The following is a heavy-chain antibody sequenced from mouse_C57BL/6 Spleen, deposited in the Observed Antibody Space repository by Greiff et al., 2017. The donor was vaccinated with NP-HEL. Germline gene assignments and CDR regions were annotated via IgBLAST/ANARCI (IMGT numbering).Heavy chain of an antibody. D-gene: IGHD2-1*01. CDR2: IWTGGGT. CDR1: GFSLTSYA. V-gene: IGHV2-9-1*01. CDR3: ARNSPTGNYGYAMDY. J-gene: IGHJ4*01. Sequence: VQLVESGPGLVAPSQSLSITCTVSGFSLTSYAISWVRQPPGKGLEWLGVIWTGGGTNYNSALKSRLSISKDNSKSQVFLKMNSLQTDDTARYYCARNSPTGNYGYAMDYWGQGTSVTVSS.